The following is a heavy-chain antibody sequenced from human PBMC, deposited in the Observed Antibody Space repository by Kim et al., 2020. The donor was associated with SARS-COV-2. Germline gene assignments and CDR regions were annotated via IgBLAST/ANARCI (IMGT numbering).Heavy chain of an antibody. D-gene: IGHD6-13*01. J-gene: IGHJ5*02. CDR2: ISYDGSNK. CDR1: GFTFSSYG. V-gene: IGHV3-30*03. CDR3: AIDTQYSSSWYVRGS. Sequence: GGSLRLSCAASGFTFSSYGMHWVRQAPGKGLEWVAVISYDGSNKYYADSVKGRFTISRDNSKNTLYLQMNSLRAEDTAVYYCAIDTQYSSSWYVRGSWGQGTLVTVSS.